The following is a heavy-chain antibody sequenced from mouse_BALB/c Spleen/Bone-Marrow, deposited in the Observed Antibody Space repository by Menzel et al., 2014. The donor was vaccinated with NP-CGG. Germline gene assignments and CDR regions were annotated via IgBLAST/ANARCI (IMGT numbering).Heavy chain of an antibody. V-gene: IGHV1-7*01. D-gene: IGHD1-2*01. CDR2: INPSTGYT. CDR1: GYTFTSYW. CDR3: ASPYGYEDYSAMDY. Sequence: VQVVESGAELAKPGVSVKMSCKASGYTFTSYWMHWVKQRPGQVLEWIGYINPSTGYTEYNLKFKDKATLTADKSSSTAYIQLSSLTSEDSAVYYCASPYGYEDYSAMDYWGQGTSVTVSS. J-gene: IGHJ4*01.